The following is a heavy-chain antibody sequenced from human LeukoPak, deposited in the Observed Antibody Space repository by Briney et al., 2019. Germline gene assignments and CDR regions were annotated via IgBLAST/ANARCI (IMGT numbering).Heavy chain of an antibody. V-gene: IGHV3-30*02. D-gene: IGHD1-1*01. Sequence: PGGSLRLSCAASGFTFSSYGMHWVRQAPGKGLEWVAFIRYDGSNKYYADSVKGRFTISRDNSKNTLYLQMNSLRAEDTAVYYCAGLERLEVDYWGQGILVTVSS. J-gene: IGHJ4*02. CDR3: AGLERLEVDY. CDR1: GFTFSSYG. CDR2: IRYDGSNK.